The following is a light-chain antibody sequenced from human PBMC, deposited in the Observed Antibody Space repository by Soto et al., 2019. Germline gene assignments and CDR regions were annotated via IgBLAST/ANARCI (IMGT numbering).Light chain of an antibody. V-gene: IGLV2-14*01. CDR3: SSYSISTAYL. CDR1: SSDVGGYDY. CDR2: EVS. J-gene: IGLJ1*01. Sequence: QSVLAQPASVSGSPRQSITISCTGTSSDVGGYDYVSWYQLHPAKAPKLMVFEVSNRPSGVSYRFSGSKSGNTASLTISGLQAEDEADYFCSSYSISTAYLFGTGAKVTVL.